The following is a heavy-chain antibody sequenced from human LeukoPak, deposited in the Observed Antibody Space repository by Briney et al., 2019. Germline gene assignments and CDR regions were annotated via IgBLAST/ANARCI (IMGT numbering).Heavy chain of an antibody. CDR1: GASISTYY. Sequence: SETLSLTCTVSGASISTYYWSWIRQPAGEGLEWIGRIYTSGNANYNPSLKSRVTMSLDTSKTQFSLRLSSVTAADTAVYYCARVIFQGVTNGYSFDYWGQGTLVTVSS. V-gene: IGHV4-4*07. D-gene: IGHD2-8*01. CDR3: ARVIFQGVTNGYSFDY. CDR2: IYTSGNA. J-gene: IGHJ4*02.